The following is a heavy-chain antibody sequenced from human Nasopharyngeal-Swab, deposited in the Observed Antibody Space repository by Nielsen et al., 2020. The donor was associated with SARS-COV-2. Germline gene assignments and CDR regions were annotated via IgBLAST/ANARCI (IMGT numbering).Heavy chain of an antibody. J-gene: IGHJ5*02. D-gene: IGHD3-3*01. CDR2: IYNSGST. CDR1: GGSISSSSYY. Sequence: SETLSLTCTVSGGSISSSSYYWGWIRQPPGKGLEWIGSIYNSGSTYYNPSLKSRVTISVDTSKNQFSLKLSSVTAADTAVYYCAATSVLRFLEWLNNWFDPWGQGTLVTVSS. CDR3: AATSVLRFLEWLNNWFDP. V-gene: IGHV4-39*01.